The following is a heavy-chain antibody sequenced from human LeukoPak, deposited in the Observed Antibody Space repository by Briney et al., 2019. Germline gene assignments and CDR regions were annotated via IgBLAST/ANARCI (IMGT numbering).Heavy chain of an antibody. CDR1: GGTFSSYA. Sequence: GASVKVSCKASGGTFSSYAISWVRQAPGKGLEWMGGFDPEDGETIYAQKFQGRVTMTEDTSTDTAYMELSSLRSEDTAVYYCARAEVVEMATVSYDAFDIWGQGTMVTVSS. CDR3: ARAEVVEMATVSYDAFDI. CDR2: FDPEDGET. J-gene: IGHJ3*02. V-gene: IGHV1-24*01. D-gene: IGHD5-24*01.